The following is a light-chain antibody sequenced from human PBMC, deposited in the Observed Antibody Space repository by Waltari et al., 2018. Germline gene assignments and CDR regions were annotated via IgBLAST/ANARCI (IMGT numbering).Light chain of an antibody. J-gene: IGLJ2*01. CDR2: DLT. Sequence: QSVLTQPASVSGSPGQSITISCTGTSDDIGAYSYVTWYHQRPGKVPKLIIYDLTERPSGVSTRFSGSKSGSTASLTVSGLQAEDEGLFYCSAYTSRGTLKFGGGTRVTVL. CDR1: SDDIGAYSY. V-gene: IGLV2-14*03. CDR3: SAYTSRGTLK.